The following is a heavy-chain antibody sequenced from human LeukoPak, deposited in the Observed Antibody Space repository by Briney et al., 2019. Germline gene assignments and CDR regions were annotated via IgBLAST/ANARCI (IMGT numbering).Heavy chain of an antibody. CDR3: AKKTPGNYPHDY. J-gene: IGHJ4*02. CDR2: SGNAGDT. D-gene: IGHD3-22*01. Sequence: GGSLGLSCAAFGFTFDVSAMNWVRQAPGKGLEWVSASGNAGDTYYADSVKGRFTISRDNSKKMLFLQMTSLRAEDTAVYYCAKKTPGNYPHDYWGQGTLVTVSP. V-gene: IGHV3-23*01. CDR1: GFTFDVSA.